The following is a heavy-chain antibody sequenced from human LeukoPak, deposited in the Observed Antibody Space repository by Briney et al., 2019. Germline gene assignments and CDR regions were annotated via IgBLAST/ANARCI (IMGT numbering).Heavy chain of an antibody. CDR1: GGSFSGYY. J-gene: IGHJ4*02. V-gene: IGHV4-34*01. Sequence: SETLSLTCAVYGGSFSGYYWSWIRQPPGKGLEWVGEINHSGSTNYNPSLKSRVTISVYTSKNQFSLKLSSVTAADTAVYYCARQSRQVITYYFDYSGQGTLVTVSS. CDR3: ARQSRQVITYYFDY. D-gene: IGHD3-22*01. CDR2: INHSGST.